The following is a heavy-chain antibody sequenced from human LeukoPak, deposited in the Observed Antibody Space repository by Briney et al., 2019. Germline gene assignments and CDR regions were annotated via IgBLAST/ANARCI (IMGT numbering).Heavy chain of an antibody. CDR1: GYTFTSYG. V-gene: IGHV1-18*01. Sequence: VSVKVSCKASGYTFTSYGISWVRQAPGQGLEWMGWISAYNGNTNYAQKLQGRVTMTTDTSTSTAYMELRSLRSDDTAVYYCARDLGAAVAGTWDYWGQGTLVTVSS. J-gene: IGHJ4*02. CDR3: ARDLGAAVAGTWDY. D-gene: IGHD6-19*01. CDR2: ISAYNGNT.